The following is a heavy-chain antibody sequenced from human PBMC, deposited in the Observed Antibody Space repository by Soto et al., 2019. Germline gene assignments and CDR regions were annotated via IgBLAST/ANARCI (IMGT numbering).Heavy chain of an antibody. Sequence: QPGGSLRLSCAGSGFSFSDFGMHWVRQAPGKGLEWVAVISYDGSNKNYADPVKGRFTISRDTSKNMLYLQMNSLRPEDTAVYYSAKWFGELFDGFDVWGQGTMVTVSS. D-gene: IGHD3-10*01. CDR3: AKWFGELFDGFDV. J-gene: IGHJ3*01. V-gene: IGHV3-30*18. CDR1: GFSFSDFG. CDR2: ISYDGSNK.